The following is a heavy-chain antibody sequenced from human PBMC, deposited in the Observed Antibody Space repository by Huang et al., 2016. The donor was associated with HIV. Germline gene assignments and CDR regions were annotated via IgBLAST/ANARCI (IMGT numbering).Heavy chain of an antibody. CDR3: ATVDYYDTSGPQRGYFDN. J-gene: IGHJ4*02. D-gene: IGHD3-22*01. Sequence: QVQLVQSGAEVKKPGSSVKVSCKASGGSFRNFAIGWVRQAPGQGLEWMGGTIPTLGTANYAQKFQGRVTIIADESTSTAYMELSSLRSEDTAVYYCATVDYYDTSGPQRGYFDNWGQGTLVTVSS. CDR2: TIPTLGTA. CDR1: GGSFRNFA. V-gene: IGHV1-69*01.